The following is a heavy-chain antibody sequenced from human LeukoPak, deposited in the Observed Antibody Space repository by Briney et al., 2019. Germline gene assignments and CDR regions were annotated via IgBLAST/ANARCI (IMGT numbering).Heavy chain of an antibody. CDR3: ASVSSSSWYRGPYYFDY. J-gene: IGHJ4*02. CDR2: IYYSGST. D-gene: IGHD6-13*01. V-gene: IGHV4-39*07. Sequence: PSETLSLTCTVSGGSISSSSYYWGWIRQPPGKGLEWIGSIYYSGSTYYNPSLKSRVTISVDTSKNQFSLKLSSVTAADTAVYYCASVSSSSWYRGPYYFDYWGQGTLVTVSS. CDR1: GGSISSSSYY.